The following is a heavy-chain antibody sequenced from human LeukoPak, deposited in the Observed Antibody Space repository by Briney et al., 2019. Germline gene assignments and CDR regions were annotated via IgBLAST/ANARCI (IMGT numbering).Heavy chain of an antibody. CDR1: GFTFSSYS. V-gene: IGHV3-21*01. CDR2: ISSSSSYI. Sequence: GGSLRLSCAASGFTFSSYSMNWVRQAPGKGLEWVSSISSSSSYIYYADSVKGRVTISRDNAKNSLYLQMNSLRAEDTAVYYCARDVTVVAATLDAFDIWGQGTMVTVSS. D-gene: IGHD2-15*01. J-gene: IGHJ3*02. CDR3: ARDVTVVAATLDAFDI.